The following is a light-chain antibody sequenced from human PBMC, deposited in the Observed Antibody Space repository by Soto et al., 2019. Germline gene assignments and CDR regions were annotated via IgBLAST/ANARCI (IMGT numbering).Light chain of an antibody. CDR2: KAS. CDR3: QQSYCTGT. CDR1: QTISSW. Sequence: DIQMTQSPSTLSGTVGDRVTITCRASQTISSWLAWYQQKPGKAPKLLIYKASTLKSGVPSRFSGSGSGTEFTLTISSLQPDDFATYYCQQSYCTGTFGQGTKVDIK. J-gene: IGKJ1*01. V-gene: IGKV1-5*03.